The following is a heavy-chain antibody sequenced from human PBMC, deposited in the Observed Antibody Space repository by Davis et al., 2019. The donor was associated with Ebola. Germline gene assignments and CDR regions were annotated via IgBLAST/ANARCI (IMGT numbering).Heavy chain of an antibody. V-gene: IGHV4-59*08. D-gene: IGHD1-7*01. J-gene: IGHJ4*02. CDR3: ARRGNWNYYFDY. CDR1: GGSISSYY. Sequence: PSETLSLTCTVSGGSISSYYWSWIRQPPGKGLEWIGYIYYSGSTNYNPSLKSRVTISVDTSKNQFSLKLSSVTAADTAVYYCARRGNWNYYFDYWGQGTLVTVSS. CDR2: IYYSGST.